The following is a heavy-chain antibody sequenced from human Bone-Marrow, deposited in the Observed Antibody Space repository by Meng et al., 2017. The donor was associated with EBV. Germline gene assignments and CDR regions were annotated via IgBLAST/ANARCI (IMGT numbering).Heavy chain of an antibody. CDR2: INPSRST. Sequence: QVQPQQRGAGLLKPSETLSLTCAVYGGSFSGYYWSWIRQPPGKGLEWIGKINPSRSTNYNASLKSRVTISVDTSKNQFSLKLSSVTAADTAVYYCARGGENYFGSWGQGTLVTVSS. CDR1: GGSFSGYY. J-gene: IGHJ4*02. V-gene: IGHV4-34*01. CDR3: ARGGENYFGS. D-gene: IGHD2-21*01.